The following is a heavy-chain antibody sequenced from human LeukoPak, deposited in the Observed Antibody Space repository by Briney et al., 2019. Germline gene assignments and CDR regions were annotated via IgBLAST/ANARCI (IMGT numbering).Heavy chain of an antibody. CDR3: ARSFVTTRYLDY. V-gene: IGHV4-38-2*01. D-gene: IGHD4-17*01. CDR1: GYSISSGSY. CDR2: IYHSGST. Sequence: SETLSLTCAVSGYSISSGSYWGCIRQPPGKGLEWIGSIYHSGSTYYNPSLKSRVTISVDTSKNQFSLKLSSVTAADTAVFYCARSFVTTRYLDYWGQGTLVTVSS. J-gene: IGHJ4*02.